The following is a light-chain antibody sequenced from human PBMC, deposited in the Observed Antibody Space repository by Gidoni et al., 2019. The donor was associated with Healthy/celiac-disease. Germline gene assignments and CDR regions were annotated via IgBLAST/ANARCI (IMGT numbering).Light chain of an antibody. CDR1: QSVLYSSNNKNY. V-gene: IGKV4-1*01. CDR2: WAS. Sequence: SLGERATINCKSSQSVLYSSNNKNYLAWYQQKPGQPPKLLIYWASTRESGVPDRFSGSGSGTDFTLTISCLQAEDVAVYYCQQYYSTPLTFXGXTKVEIK. J-gene: IGKJ4*01. CDR3: QQYYSTPLT.